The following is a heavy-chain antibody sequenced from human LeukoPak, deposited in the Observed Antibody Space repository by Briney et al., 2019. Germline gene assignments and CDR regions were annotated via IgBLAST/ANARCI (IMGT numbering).Heavy chain of an antibody. CDR3: AREVPAALYYFDY. J-gene: IGHJ4*02. Sequence: PSETLSLTCTVSGGSISSYYWSWIRQPPGKGLEWIGYIYYSGSTNYNPSLKSRVTISVDTSKNQFSLKLSSVTAADTAVYYCAREVPAALYYFDYWGQGTLVTVSS. V-gene: IGHV4-59*01. CDR2: IYYSGST. CDR1: GGSISSYY. D-gene: IGHD2-2*01.